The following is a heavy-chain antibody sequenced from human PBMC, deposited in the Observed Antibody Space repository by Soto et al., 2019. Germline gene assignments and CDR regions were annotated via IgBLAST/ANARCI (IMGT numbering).Heavy chain of an antibody. Sequence: GASVKVSCKASGYSFTTYAMHWVRQAPGQRLEWMGWINAGNGNTKYSQKLQGRVTITRDTSASTAYMELSSLRSEDTAVYYCTRSVVRSSGGLIGPFDYRAQRTPVTVSS. CDR3: TRSVVRSSGGLIGPFDY. J-gene: IGHJ4*02. CDR2: INAGNGNT. CDR1: GYSFTTYA. V-gene: IGHV1-3*01. D-gene: IGHD3-16*02.